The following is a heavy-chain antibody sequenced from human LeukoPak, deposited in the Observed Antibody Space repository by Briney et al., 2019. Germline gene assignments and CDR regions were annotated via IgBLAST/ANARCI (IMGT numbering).Heavy chain of an antibody. CDR3: ARRIGNRWYSDY. CDR1: GYTFTSYD. D-gene: IGHD1/OR15-1a*01. J-gene: IGHJ4*02. Sequence: ASVKVSCKASGYTFTSYDMNWVRQATGQGLEWMGWMNPNSGDTGYAQKFQGRVTMTRNTAISTAYMGLSSLRSEDTAVYYCARRIGNRWYSDYWGQGTLVTVSS. CDR2: MNPNSGDT. V-gene: IGHV1-8*01.